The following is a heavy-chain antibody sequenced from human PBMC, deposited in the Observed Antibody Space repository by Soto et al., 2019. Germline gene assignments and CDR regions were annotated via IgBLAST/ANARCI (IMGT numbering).Heavy chain of an antibody. J-gene: IGHJ3*02. V-gene: IGHV1-69*08. Sequence: QVQLVQSGAEVKKPGSSVKVSCKASGGTFSSYTISWVRQAPGQGLEWMGRIIPILGIAYYAQKFQGRVTITADNTTRTAYRGLSRLRSYATAVYYCARDRPYYYDSTDGAFDIWGQGTTVTDSS. CDR2: IIPILGIA. CDR3: ARDRPYYYDSTDGAFDI. CDR1: GGTFSSYT. D-gene: IGHD3-22*01.